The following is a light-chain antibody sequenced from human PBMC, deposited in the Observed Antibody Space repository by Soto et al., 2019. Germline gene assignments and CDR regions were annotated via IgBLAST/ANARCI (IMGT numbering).Light chain of an antibody. Sequence: EIVLTQSPATLSLSPGERATLSCRASQSVSSSYLAWYQQKPGQAPRLIIYGASIRATGIPDRFSGSGSGTDFTLTISRLDPEDFAVYYCQQYGSSPLTFGGGTKVDIK. CDR2: GAS. V-gene: IGKV3-20*01. J-gene: IGKJ4*01. CDR1: QSVSSSY. CDR3: QQYGSSPLT.